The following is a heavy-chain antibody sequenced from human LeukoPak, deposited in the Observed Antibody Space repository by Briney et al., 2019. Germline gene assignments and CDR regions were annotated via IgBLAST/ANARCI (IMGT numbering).Heavy chain of an antibody. CDR3: ARAPWGVEYSNSRFDY. CDR1: GFTFSSYS. V-gene: IGHV3-21*01. J-gene: IGHJ4*02. D-gene: IGHD6-6*01. CDR2: ISSSSSYI. Sequence: GGSLRLSCAASGFTFSSYSMNWVRQAPGKGLEWVSSISSSSSYIYYADSVKGRFTVSRDNSKNTLYLQMNSLRAEDTAVYYCARAPWGVEYSNSRFDYWGQGTLVTVSS.